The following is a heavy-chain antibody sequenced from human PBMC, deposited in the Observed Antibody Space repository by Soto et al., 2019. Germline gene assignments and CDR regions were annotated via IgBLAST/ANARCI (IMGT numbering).Heavy chain of an antibody. CDR1: GGSISSGDYY. CDR3: ARGRYFDWLSFDAFDI. D-gene: IGHD3-9*01. CDR2: IYYSGST. Sequence: QVQLQESGPGLVKPPQTLSLTCTVSGGSISSGDYYWSWIRQPPGKGLEWIGYIYYSGSTYYNPSLKSRVTISVDTSKNQFSLKLSSVTAADTAVYYCARGRYFDWLSFDAFDIWGQGTMVTVSS. V-gene: IGHV4-30-4*01. J-gene: IGHJ3*02.